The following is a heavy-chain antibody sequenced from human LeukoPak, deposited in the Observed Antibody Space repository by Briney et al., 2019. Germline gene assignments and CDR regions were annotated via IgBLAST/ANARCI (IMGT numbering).Heavy chain of an antibody. Sequence: SETLSVTCTVSGGSISSYYWSWIRQPPGKGLEWIGYIYYSGSTNYNPSLKSRVTISVDTSKNQFSLKLSSVTAADTAVYYCASAQATGSEYFQHWGQGTLVTVSS. V-gene: IGHV4-59*01. D-gene: IGHD2-15*01. CDR2: IYYSGST. J-gene: IGHJ1*01. CDR1: GGSISSYY. CDR3: ASAQATGSEYFQH.